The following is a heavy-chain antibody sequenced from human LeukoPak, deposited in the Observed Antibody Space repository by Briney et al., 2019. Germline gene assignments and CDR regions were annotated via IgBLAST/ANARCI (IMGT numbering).Heavy chain of an antibody. Sequence: SETLSLTCAVYGGSFSGYYWSWIRQPPGKGLEWIGEINHSGSTNYNPSLKSRVTISVDTSKNQFSLKLSSVTAADTAVYYCARLPPGNYYNSSGPLFDYWGQETLVTVSS. CDR1: GGSFSGYY. CDR3: ARLPPGNYYNSSGPLFDY. V-gene: IGHV4-34*01. D-gene: IGHD3-22*01. J-gene: IGHJ4*02. CDR2: INHSGST.